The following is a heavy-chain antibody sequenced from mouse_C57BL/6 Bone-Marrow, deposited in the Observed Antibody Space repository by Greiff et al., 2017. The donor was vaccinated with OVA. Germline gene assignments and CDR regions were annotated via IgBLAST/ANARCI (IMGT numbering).Heavy chain of an antibody. CDR1: GFTFSDYY. CDR2: ISNGGGST. D-gene: IGHD2-12*01. CDR3: ARSYDLDRYFDV. J-gene: IGHJ1*03. Sequence: EVMLVESGGGLVQPGGSLKLSCAASGFTFSDYYMYWVRQTPEKRLEWVAYISNGGGSTYYPDTVKGRFTISRDNAKNTLYLQMSRLKSEDTAMYYCARSYDLDRYFDVWGTGTTVTVSS. V-gene: IGHV5-12*01.